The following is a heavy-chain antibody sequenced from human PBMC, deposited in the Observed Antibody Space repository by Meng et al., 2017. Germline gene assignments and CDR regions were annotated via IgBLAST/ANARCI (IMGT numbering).Heavy chain of an antibody. CDR1: GFTFSSYS. J-gene: IGHJ1*01. Sequence: GESLKISCAASGFTFSSYSMNWVRQAPGKGLEWVSSISSSSSYIYYADSVKGRFTISRDNAKNSLYLQMNSLRAEDTAVYYCAREGQGYTYYYDSSGYYPEYFQHWGQGTLVTVSS. V-gene: IGHV3-21*01. CDR2: ISSSSSYI. CDR3: AREGQGYTYYYDSSGYYPEYFQH. D-gene: IGHD3-22*01.